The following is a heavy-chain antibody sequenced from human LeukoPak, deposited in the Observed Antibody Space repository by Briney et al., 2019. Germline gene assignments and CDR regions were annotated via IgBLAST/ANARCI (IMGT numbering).Heavy chain of an antibody. J-gene: IGHJ4*02. V-gene: IGHV3-7*03. Sequence: GGSLRLSCAASGFTFSSYWMNWARQAPGKGLEWVASINHNGNVNYYVDSVKGRFTISRDNAKNSLYLQMSNLRAEDTAVYYCTKGLSGSPVQWGQGTLVTVSS. CDR3: TKGLSGSPVQ. CDR2: INHNGNVN. CDR1: GFTFSSYW. D-gene: IGHD1-26*01.